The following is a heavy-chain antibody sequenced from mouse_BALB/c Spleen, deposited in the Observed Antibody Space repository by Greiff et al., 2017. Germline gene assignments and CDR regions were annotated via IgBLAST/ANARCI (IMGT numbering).Heavy chain of an antibody. CDR3: ARTARATSFFDY. V-gene: IGHV1-4*01. CDR2: INPSSGYT. D-gene: IGHD3-1*01. CDR1: GYTFTSYT. Sequence: QVQLQQSGAELARPGASVKMSCKASGYTFTSYTMHWVKQRPGQGLEWIGYINPSSGYTNYNQKFEDKATLTADKSSSTAYMQLSSLTSEDSAVYYCARTARATSFFDYWGQGTTLTVSS. J-gene: IGHJ2*01.